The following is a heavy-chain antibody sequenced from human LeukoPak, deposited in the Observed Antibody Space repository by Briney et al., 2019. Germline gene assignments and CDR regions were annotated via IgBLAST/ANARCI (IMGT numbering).Heavy chain of an antibody. CDR1: GYSISSGYY. CDR3: ARGSYYMDV. V-gene: IGHV4-38-2*02. J-gene: IGHJ6*03. Sequence: SETLSLTCTVSGYSISSGYYWGWIRQPPGKGLEWIGSIYYSGSTYYNPSLKSRVTISVDTSKNQFSLKLSSVTAADTAVYYCARGSYYMDVWGKGTTVTISS. CDR2: IYYSGST.